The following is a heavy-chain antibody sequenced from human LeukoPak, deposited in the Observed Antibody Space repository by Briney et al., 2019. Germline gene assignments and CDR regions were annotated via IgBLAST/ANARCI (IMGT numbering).Heavy chain of an antibody. D-gene: IGHD3-9*01. CDR3: ASSVLRYFDGSWVYYMDV. CDR2: INPSGGST. V-gene: IGHV1-46*01. Sequence: ASVKVSCKASGYTFTSYYMHWVRQAPGQGLEWMGIINPSGGSTSYAQKFQGRVTITADESTSTAYMELSSLRSEDTAVYYCASSVLRYFDGSWVYYMDVWGKGTTVTISS. CDR1: GYTFTSYY. J-gene: IGHJ6*03.